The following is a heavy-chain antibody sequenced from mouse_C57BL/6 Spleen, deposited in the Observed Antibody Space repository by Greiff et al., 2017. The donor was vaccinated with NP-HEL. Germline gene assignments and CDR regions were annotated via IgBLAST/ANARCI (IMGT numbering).Heavy chain of an antibody. CDR1: GYSITSGYY. D-gene: IGHD1-1*01. J-gene: IGHJ4*01. V-gene: IGHV3-6*01. Sequence: ESGPGLVKPSQSLSLTCSVSGYSITSGYYWNWIRQFPGNKLEWMGYISYDGSNNYNPSIKNRIPITRDTSKNQLFLKLTSVTTEDTATEYCARDPSTGVAPYYAMDYWGQGTSVTVSS. CDR3: ARDPSTGVAPYYAMDY. CDR2: ISYDGSN.